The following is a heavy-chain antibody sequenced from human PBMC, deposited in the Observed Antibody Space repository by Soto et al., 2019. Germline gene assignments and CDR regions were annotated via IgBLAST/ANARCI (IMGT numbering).Heavy chain of an antibody. CDR3: ARDDSFAFDI. Sequence: GGSLRLSCAASGFAFTSYSMNWVRQAPGKGLEWVSYIRGTTHYADSVKGRFTISRDNARSSLYLQMNSLRADDTAVYYCARDDSFAFDIWGQGTMVTVSS. D-gene: IGHD2-21*01. V-gene: IGHV3-48*01. CDR1: GFAFTSYS. J-gene: IGHJ3*02. CDR2: IRGTT.